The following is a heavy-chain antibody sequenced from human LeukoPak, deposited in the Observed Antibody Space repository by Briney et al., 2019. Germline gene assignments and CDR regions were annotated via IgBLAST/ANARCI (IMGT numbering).Heavy chain of an antibody. CDR2: IYDSGST. J-gene: IGHJ5*02. V-gene: IGHV4-59*12. Sequence: PSETLSLTCTVSGGSTRDVYCTSIGQPPGKGLEWIGYIYDSGSTNYNPSLKSRVTISVDTPKNQFSLKLSTVTAADTAVYLCPRKVGATTYPDCFDPWGQGTLVTVSS. CDR1: GGSTRDVY. CDR3: PRKVGATTYPDCFDP. D-gene: IGHD1-26*01.